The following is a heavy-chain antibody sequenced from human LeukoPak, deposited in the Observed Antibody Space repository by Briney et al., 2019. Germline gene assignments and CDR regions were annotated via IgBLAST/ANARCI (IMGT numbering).Heavy chain of an antibody. CDR2: INHSGST. CDR1: GGSFSGYY. V-gene: IGHV4-34*01. D-gene: IGHD3-10*01. Sequence: SETLSPTCAVYGGSFSGYYWSWIRQPPGKGLEWIGEINHSGSTNYNPSLKGRVTISVDTSKNQFSLKLSSVTAADTAVYYCASRPASGWFDPWGQGTLVTVSS. CDR3: ASRPASGWFDP. J-gene: IGHJ5*02.